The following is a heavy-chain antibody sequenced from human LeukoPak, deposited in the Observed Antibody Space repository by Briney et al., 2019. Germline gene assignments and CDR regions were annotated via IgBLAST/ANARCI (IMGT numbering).Heavy chain of an antibody. CDR1: GYTFTDYY. V-gene: IGHV1-2*02. CDR2: MYFNSGAT. Sequence: GASVKVSCKASGYTFTDYYMHWVRQAPGQGLEWVGWMYFNSGATRYAPKFQGRVTLTGDTSINTVYMELVSLGSDDTAMYYCAREGSSASGQDWYAFDIWGQETMVTVSS. CDR3: AREGSSASGQDWYAFDI. D-gene: IGHD5-12*01. J-gene: IGHJ3*02.